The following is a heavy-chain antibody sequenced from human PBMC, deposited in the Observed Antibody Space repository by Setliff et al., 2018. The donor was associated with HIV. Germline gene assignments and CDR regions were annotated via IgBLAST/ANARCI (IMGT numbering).Heavy chain of an antibody. CDR1: EFTFSSYA. V-gene: IGHV3-23*01. D-gene: IGHD3-22*01. CDR2: ISGSGGST. Sequence: LRLSCAASEFTFSSYAMSWVRQAPGKGLEWVSSISGSGGSTYYAGSVKGRFTISRDNSKNTLYLQMNSLRAEDTAVYYCAKDRTVVVITVFDYWGQGTLVTVSS. CDR3: AKDRTVVVITVFDY. J-gene: IGHJ4*02.